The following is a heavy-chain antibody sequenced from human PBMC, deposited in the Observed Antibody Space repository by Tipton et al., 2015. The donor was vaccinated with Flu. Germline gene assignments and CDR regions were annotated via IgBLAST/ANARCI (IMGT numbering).Heavy chain of an antibody. CDR1: GDSIGIDYY. V-gene: IGHV4-38-2*01. J-gene: IGHJ5*02. Sequence: TLSLTCSVSGDSIGIDYYWGWIRQFPGKGLEWIGSVSRSGTTNYNPSLKSRVTISIDTSKNQFSLKMKSVTAADKAVYYCVRRDYSNYVSDPKSWFDPWGQGTLVTVSS. CDR3: VRRDYSNYVSDPKSWFDP. D-gene: IGHD4-11*01. CDR2: VSRSGTT.